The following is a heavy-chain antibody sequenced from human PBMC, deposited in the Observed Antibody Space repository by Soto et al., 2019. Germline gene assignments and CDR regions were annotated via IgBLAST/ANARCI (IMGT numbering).Heavy chain of an antibody. D-gene: IGHD1-26*01. Sequence: SVKVSCKASGGTFSSYAISWVRQAPGQGLEWMGGIIPIFGTANYAQKFQGRVTITADESTSTAYMELSSLRSEDTAVYYCAREWVRGSGSRSHLVPDYWGQGTLVTVS. CDR1: GGTFSSYA. CDR3: AREWVRGSGSRSHLVPDY. CDR2: IIPIFGTA. J-gene: IGHJ4*02. V-gene: IGHV1-69*13.